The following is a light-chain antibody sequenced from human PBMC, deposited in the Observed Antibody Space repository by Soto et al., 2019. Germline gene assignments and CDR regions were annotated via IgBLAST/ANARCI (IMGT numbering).Light chain of an antibody. CDR3: KQYGSSPDT. V-gene: IGKV3-20*01. CDR1: QSVSSSY. Sequence: EIVLTQSPGTLSLSPGERATLSCRASQSVSSSYLAWYQQKPGQAPRLLIYGASSRATGIPDRFSGSGSGTDFTLTISRLEPEDFAVYYCKQYGSSPDTFGKGTKLEIK. CDR2: GAS. J-gene: IGKJ2*01.